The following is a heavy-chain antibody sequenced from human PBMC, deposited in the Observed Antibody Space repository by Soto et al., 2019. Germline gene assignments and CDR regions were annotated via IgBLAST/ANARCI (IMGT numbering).Heavy chain of an antibody. CDR2: ISYDGSNK. V-gene: IGHV3-30*18. Sequence: GGSLRLSCAASGFTFSSYGMHWVRQAPGKGLEWVAVISYDGSNKYYADSVKGRFTISRDNSKNTLYLQMNSLRAEDTAVYYCAKEFARYYDFWSGLGGSGYWGQGTLVTVSS. D-gene: IGHD3-3*01. J-gene: IGHJ4*02. CDR3: AKEFARYYDFWSGLGGSGY. CDR1: GFTFSSYG.